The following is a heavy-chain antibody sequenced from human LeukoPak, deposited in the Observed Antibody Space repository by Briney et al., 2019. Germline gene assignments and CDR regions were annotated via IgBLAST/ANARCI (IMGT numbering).Heavy chain of an antibody. CDR1: GLTFDDYG. V-gene: IGHV3-20*01. J-gene: IGHJ6*02. CDR3: ARDSSGWPAYGLDV. CDR2: INCNGCSK. Sequence: GGSPRLSCAASGLTFDDYGTSWGRRAPGKGLEWVFGINCNGCSKGYADSVKGRFTISSANPKNSLYLQMNSLRAEPAALYHCARDSSGWPAYGLDVWGQGTTVTVSS. D-gene: IGHD6-19*01.